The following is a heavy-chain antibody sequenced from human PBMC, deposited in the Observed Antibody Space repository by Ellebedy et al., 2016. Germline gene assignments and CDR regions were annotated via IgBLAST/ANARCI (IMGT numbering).Heavy chain of an antibody. Sequence: GESLKISCAASGFSFSDHYMDWFRQAPGKGLEWVARIRSKPQTYTTEYAASVRGRFIISRDDSNKSLYLQMNSLKTEDTAVYYCARDGHTYSFDYWGQGSLVTVSS. CDR3: ARDGHTYSFDY. V-gene: IGHV3-72*01. CDR2: IRSKPQTYTT. CDR1: GFSFSDHY. J-gene: IGHJ4*02.